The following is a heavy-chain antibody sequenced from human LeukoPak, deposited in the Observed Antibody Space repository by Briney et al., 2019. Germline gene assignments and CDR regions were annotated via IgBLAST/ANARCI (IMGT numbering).Heavy chain of an antibody. J-gene: IGHJ6*03. CDR3: ASDSKEGSGDPYYYYYMDV. D-gene: IGHD3-10*01. CDR1: GGTFNSYA. Sequence: ASVKVSCKASGGTFNSYAISWVRQAPGQGLEWMGWINPNSGGTNYAQKFQGRVTMTRNTSISTAYMELSRLRSDDTAVYYCASDSKEGSGDPYYYYYMDVWGKGTTVTISS. CDR2: INPNSGGT. V-gene: IGHV1-2*02.